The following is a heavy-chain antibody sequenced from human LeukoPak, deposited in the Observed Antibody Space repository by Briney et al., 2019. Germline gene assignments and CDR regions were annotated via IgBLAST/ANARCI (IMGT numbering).Heavy chain of an antibody. J-gene: IGHJ4*02. Sequence: GGSLRLSCAASGFTFSTYSMNWVRQAPGKGLEWVSSIANSIILIYYADSVKGRFTISRDNAKNSLYLQMDSLRAEDTAVYYCARDFGGTLKTALDYWGQGTLVTVSS. CDR1: GFTFSTYS. CDR3: ARDFGGTLKTALDY. V-gene: IGHV3-21*01. CDR2: IANSIILI. D-gene: IGHD4-23*01.